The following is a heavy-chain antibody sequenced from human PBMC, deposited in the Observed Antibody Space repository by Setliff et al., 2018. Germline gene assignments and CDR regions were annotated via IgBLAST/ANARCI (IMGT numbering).Heavy chain of an antibody. CDR2: IWDDGGKK. CDR1: GFTFSSYR. CDR3: ARTCSGSGCYAGLES. J-gene: IGHJ4*02. Sequence: PGGSLRLSCSASGFTFSSYRMHWVRQAPGKGLEWVAVIWDDGGKKYHADSVKGRFTISRDNSKNTLYLQRNSLRPEDAAVYYCARTCSGSGCYAGLESWGQGTPVTVSS. D-gene: IGHD2-15*01. V-gene: IGHV3-33*08.